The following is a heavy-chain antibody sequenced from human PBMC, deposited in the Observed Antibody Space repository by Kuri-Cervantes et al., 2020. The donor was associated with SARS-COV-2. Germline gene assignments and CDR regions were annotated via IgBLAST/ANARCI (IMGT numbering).Heavy chain of an antibody. CDR3: ARDAVLAAGYFDY. V-gene: IGHV1-69*13. J-gene: IGHJ4*02. D-gene: IGHD6-13*01. Sequence: SVKVSCKASGGTFSSYAISWVRQAPGQGLEWMGGINPIFGTANYAQKFQGRVTITADESTSTAYMELSSLRSDDTAVYYCARDAVLAAGYFDYWGQGTLVTVSS. CDR1: GGTFSSYA. CDR2: INPIFGTA.